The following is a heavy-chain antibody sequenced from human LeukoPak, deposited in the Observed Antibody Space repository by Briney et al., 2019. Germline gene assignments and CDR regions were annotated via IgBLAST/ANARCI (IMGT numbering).Heavy chain of an antibody. J-gene: IGHJ4*02. D-gene: IGHD6-19*01. CDR3: ARHAEYNSGWHFYLDH. CDR1: GVFTPTGIYD. CDR2: LHNLGST. Sequence: SGPTLVHPPGPLSLTYTVSGVFTPTGIYDWAWIRQSPVKGLEWIGNLHNLGSTNYYMSLRSRVTMSTDTSKNQFSLRLNSVTAADTAVYYCARHAEYNSGWHFYLDHWGQGSLVTV. V-gene: IGHV4-39*01.